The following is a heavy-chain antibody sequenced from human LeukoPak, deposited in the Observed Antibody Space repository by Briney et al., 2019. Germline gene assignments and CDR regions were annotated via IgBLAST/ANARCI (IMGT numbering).Heavy chain of an antibody. V-gene: IGHV3-30-3*01. Sequence: GGSLRLSCAASGFTFSSYAMHWVRQAPGKGLEWVAVIAYDGSNKYYADSVKGRFTISRDNSKNTLYLQMNSLRAEDTAVYYCAGCSSTSCYDWFDPWGQGTLVTVSS. CDR3: AGCSSTSCYDWFDP. J-gene: IGHJ5*02. D-gene: IGHD2-2*01. CDR1: GFTFSSYA. CDR2: IAYDGSNK.